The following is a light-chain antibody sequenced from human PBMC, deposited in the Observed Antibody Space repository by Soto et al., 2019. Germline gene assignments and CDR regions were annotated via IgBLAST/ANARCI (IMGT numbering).Light chain of an antibody. CDR1: SSDVGAYNY. CDR3: SSYTSSSLYV. Sequence: QSVLTQPASVSGPPGQSITISCTGTSSDVGAYNYVSWYQQHPGKAPKLMIYEVSNRPSGVSNRFSGSKSGNTASLTISGLQAEDEADYYCSSYTSSSLYVFGTGTKGTVL. V-gene: IGLV2-14*01. J-gene: IGLJ1*01. CDR2: EVS.